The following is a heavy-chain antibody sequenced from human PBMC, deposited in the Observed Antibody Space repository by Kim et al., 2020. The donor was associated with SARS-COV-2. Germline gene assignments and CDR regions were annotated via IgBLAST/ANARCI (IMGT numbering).Heavy chain of an antibody. CDR2: ISYDGSNK. J-gene: IGHJ4*01. D-gene: IGHD3-10*01. V-gene: IGHV3-30*04. Sequence: GGSLRLSCAASGFTFSSYAMHWVRQAPGKGLEWVAVISYDGSNKYYVDSVKGRFTISRDNSKNTLYLQMNSLRAEDTAVYYCARDQEGYYYGSGSYPDY. CDR1: GFTFSSYA. CDR3: ARDQEGYYYGSGSYPDY.